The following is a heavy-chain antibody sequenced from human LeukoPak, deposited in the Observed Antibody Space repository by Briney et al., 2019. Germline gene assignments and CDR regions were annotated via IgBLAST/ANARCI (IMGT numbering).Heavy chain of an antibody. Sequence: ASVKVSCKASGYTFTSYDINWVRQAPGQGLEWMGIINPSGGSTSYAQKFQGRVTMTRDTSTSTVYMELSSLRSEDTAVYYCARARLGYCSSTSCLDAFDIWGQGTMVTVSS. J-gene: IGHJ3*02. CDR3: ARARLGYCSSTSCLDAFDI. D-gene: IGHD2-2*01. CDR2: INPSGGST. V-gene: IGHV1-46*03. CDR1: GYTFTSYD.